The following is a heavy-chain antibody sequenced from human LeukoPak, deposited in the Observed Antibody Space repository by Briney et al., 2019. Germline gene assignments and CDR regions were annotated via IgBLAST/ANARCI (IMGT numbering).Heavy chain of an antibody. Sequence: PSETLSLTCTVSGGSISNHYWGWIRQPPGKGLEWVGYIYYSGSTNYNPSLKSRVTISVDTSKNQFSLKLSSVTAADTAVYYCAREVFGGKKSFDPWGQGTLVTVSS. CDR2: IYYSGST. J-gene: IGHJ5*02. V-gene: IGHV4-59*11. CDR3: AREVFGGKKSFDP. D-gene: IGHD2-15*01. CDR1: GGSISNHY.